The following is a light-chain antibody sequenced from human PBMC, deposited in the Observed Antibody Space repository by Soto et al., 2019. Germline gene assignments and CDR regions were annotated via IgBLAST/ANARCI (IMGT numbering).Light chain of an antibody. CDR3: SSYAGNNNFGLV. V-gene: IGLV2-8*02. Sequence: QSALTQPPSASRSPGQSVTISCTGTSSDVGSYNYVSWYQQHPGKAPKLMIYEVSKRPSGVPDRFSGSKSGTTASLTVSGLQAEDEADYYCSSYAGNNNFGLVFGGGTKLTVL. J-gene: IGLJ2*01. CDR1: SSDVGSYNY. CDR2: EVS.